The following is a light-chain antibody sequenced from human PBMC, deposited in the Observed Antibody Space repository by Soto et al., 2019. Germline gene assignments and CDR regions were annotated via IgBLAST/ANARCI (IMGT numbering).Light chain of an antibody. J-gene: IGKJ4*01. V-gene: IGKV3-15*01. Sequence: EIVMTQSPATLSLSPGERATLSCRASQSVSSNLAWYQQQPGQAPGLLIYGASTRATGIPARFSGSGSGTEFTLTISSLQSEDFAVYYCQQYNNWPPLTFGGGTKVEIK. CDR2: GAS. CDR3: QQYNNWPPLT. CDR1: QSVSSN.